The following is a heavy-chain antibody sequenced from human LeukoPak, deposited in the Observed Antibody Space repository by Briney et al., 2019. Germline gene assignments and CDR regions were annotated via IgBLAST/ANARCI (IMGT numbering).Heavy chain of an antibody. V-gene: IGHV3-21*01. CDR1: GFTFSSYS. J-gene: IGHJ5*02. CDR3: ARGRYSGHNWFDP. D-gene: IGHD5-12*01. CDR2: ISSSSSYI. Sequence: GGSLRLSCAASGFTFSSYSMNWVRQAPGKGLELVSSISSSSSYIYYADSVKGRFTISRDNAKNSLYLQMNSLRAEDTAVYYCARGRYSGHNWFDPWGQGTLVTVSS.